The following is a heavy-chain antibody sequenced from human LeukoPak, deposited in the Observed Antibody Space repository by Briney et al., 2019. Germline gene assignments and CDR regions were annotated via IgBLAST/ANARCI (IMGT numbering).Heavy chain of an antibody. D-gene: IGHD2-21*01. J-gene: IGHJ4*02. CDR2: ISAYNGNT. V-gene: IGHV1-18*04. CDR1: GYTFTGYY. CDR3: ARFVSGLDY. Sequence: GASVKVSCKASGYTFTGYYMHWVRQAPGQGLEWMGWISAYNGNTNYAQKLQGRVTMTTDTSTSTAYMELRSLRSDDTAVYYCARFVSGLDYWGQGTLVTVSS.